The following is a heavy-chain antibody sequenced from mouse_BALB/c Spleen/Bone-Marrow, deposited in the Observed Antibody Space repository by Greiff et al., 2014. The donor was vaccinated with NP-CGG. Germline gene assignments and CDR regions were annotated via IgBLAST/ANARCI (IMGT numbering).Heavy chain of an antibody. CDR3: ARNGYYGWSAY. J-gene: IGHJ3*01. V-gene: IGHV4-1*02. Sequence: EVKLMESGGGLMQPGGSLKLSCAASGFDFSGYWMNWVRQAPGKGLEWIGEINPDSSTINYTPSLKDKFIISRDIAKNTLYLQMSKVRSEDTALYYCARNGYYGWSAYWGQGTLVTVSA. CDR2: INPDSSTI. D-gene: IGHD2-3*01. CDR1: GFDFSGYW.